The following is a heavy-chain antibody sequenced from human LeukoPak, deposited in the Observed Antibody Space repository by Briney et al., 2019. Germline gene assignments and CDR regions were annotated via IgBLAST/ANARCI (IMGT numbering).Heavy chain of an antibody. D-gene: IGHD3-10*01. Sequence: GASVKVSCKASGYTFTDYYIHWVRQAPGQGLEWIGWINPHSGGTNYAQNFQDRVTMTRDTSISTAYMDLSRLRSDDTAVYYCARGSWFGDLLYARPAYYFDYWGQGTLVTVSS. CDR3: ARGSWFGDLLYARPAYYFDY. V-gene: IGHV1-2*02. CDR2: INPHSGGT. CDR1: GYTFTDYY. J-gene: IGHJ4*02.